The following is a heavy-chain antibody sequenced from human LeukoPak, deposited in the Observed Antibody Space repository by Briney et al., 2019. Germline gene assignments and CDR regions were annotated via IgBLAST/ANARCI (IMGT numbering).Heavy chain of an antibody. Sequence: GESLKISCKGSGYSINNYWIGWVRQMPGKGLEWMGIIYPADSDIRYSPSFQGQVTISADKSTSTAYLQWSSLKASDTAMHYCARQEYCSGGSCYTWFDPWGQGTLVTVSS. CDR1: GYSINNYW. CDR2: IYPADSDI. CDR3: ARQEYCSGGSCYTWFDP. J-gene: IGHJ5*02. D-gene: IGHD2-15*01. V-gene: IGHV5-51*01.